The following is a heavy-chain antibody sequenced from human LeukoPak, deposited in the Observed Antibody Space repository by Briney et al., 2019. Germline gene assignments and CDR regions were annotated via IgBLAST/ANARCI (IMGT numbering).Heavy chain of an antibody. J-gene: IGHJ4*02. D-gene: IGHD7-27*01. V-gene: IGHV3-7*01. CDR2: IKVDGTDK. CDR1: GFGFSNYW. CDR3: TTIGGLGTDDY. Sequence: RAGGSLRLSCAASGFGFSNYWMSWVRQAPGKGLEWVAYIKVDGTDKYYLDSVEGRFTISRDNAKNPLYLQMNRLRAEDTAVYYCTTIGGLGTDDYWGQGTLVTVSS.